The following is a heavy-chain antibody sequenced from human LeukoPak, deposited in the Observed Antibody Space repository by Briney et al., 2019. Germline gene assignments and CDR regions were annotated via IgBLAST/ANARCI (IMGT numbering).Heavy chain of an antibody. V-gene: IGHV4-39*07. CDR1: GGSISSSSYY. Sequence: SETLSLTCTVSGGSISSSSYYWGWIRQPPGTGLEWIGSIYYSGSTYYNPSLKSRVTISVYTSKNQFSLKLSSVPAADTAVYYCARVVTTGDYYMDVWGKGTTVTVSS. CDR3: ARVVTTGDYYMDV. J-gene: IGHJ6*03. CDR2: IYYSGST. D-gene: IGHD4-17*01.